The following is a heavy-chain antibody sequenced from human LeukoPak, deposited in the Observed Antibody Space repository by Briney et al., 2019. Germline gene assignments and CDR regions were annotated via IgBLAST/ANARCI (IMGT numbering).Heavy chain of an antibody. Sequence: GGSLRLSCAASGFIFSTYGMYWVRQAPGKGLECVAVISYDGGNKYYADSVKGRFTISRDNSKNTLYLQMNSLRAEDTAVYYCAKDQGYSSGNKDYWGQGTLVTVSS. CDR1: GFIFSTYG. CDR2: ISYDGGNK. CDR3: AKDQGYSSGNKDY. D-gene: IGHD6-19*01. J-gene: IGHJ4*02. V-gene: IGHV3-30*18.